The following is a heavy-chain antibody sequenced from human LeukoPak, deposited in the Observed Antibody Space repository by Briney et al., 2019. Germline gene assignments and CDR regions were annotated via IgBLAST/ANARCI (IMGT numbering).Heavy chain of an antibody. Sequence: SETLSLTCTVSGGSISSYYWSWIRQPAGKGLKWIGRIYTSGSTNYNPSLKSRVTMSVDTSKNQFSLKLSSVTAADTAVYYCARSIMITFGGVIAHIPDAFDIWGQGTMVTVSS. V-gene: IGHV4-4*07. CDR2: IYTSGST. CDR3: ARSIMITFGGVIAHIPDAFDI. CDR1: GGSISSYY. J-gene: IGHJ3*02. D-gene: IGHD3-16*02.